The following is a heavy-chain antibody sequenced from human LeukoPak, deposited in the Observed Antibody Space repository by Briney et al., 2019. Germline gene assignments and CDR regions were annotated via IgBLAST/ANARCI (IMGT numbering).Heavy chain of an antibody. D-gene: IGHD3-10*01. J-gene: IGHJ1*01. Sequence: GGSLRLSCAASGFTFSSYSMNWVRQAPGKGLEWVSSISSSSYIYYADSVKGRFTISRDNAKNSLYLQMNSLRAEDTAVYYCAREFRGGSPQHWGQGTLVTVSS. CDR1: GFTFSSYS. CDR2: ISSSSYI. V-gene: IGHV3-21*01. CDR3: AREFRGGSPQH.